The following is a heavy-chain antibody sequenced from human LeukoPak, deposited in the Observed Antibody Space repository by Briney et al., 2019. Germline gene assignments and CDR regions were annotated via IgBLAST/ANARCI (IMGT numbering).Heavy chain of an antibody. CDR3: ARDRRGYSGYDMN. J-gene: IGHJ4*02. CDR2: INPNSGGA. Sequence: GASVKVSCKASGYTFNGYYMHWVRQAPGHGLEWMGRINPNSGGADSAQKFQGRVTLTIDTAINTPYMELSSLRSDDTAVYYCARDRRGYSGYDMNWGQGTLVTVSS. CDR1: GYTFNGYY. V-gene: IGHV1-2*06. D-gene: IGHD5-12*01.